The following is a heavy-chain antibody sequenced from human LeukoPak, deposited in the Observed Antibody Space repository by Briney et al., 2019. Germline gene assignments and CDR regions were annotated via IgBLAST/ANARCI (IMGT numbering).Heavy chain of an antibody. D-gene: IGHD3-22*01. CDR2: ISGSGGST. V-gene: IGHV3-23*01. Sequence: GGSLRLSCAASGFTFSSYAMSWVRQAPGKGLEWVSAISGSGGSTYYADSVKGRFTISRDNSKNTLYLQMNSLRAEDTAVYYCAESMDYYDSSGPIFDYWGQGTLVTVSS. J-gene: IGHJ4*02. CDR1: GFTFSSYA. CDR3: AESMDYYDSSGPIFDY.